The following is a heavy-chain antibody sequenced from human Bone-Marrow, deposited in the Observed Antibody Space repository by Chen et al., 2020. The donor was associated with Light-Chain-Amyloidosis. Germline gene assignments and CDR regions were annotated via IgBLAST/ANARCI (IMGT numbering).Heavy chain of an antibody. CDR3: AXXXDGYNFDY. V-gene: IGHV5-51*01. Sequence: LKXSXKGPGYTXPNYWIGWVRQMPGKGLEWMGVIYPDDSDARYSPSFEGQVTISADKSITTAXXXXXXXXASXXXMYYCAXXXDGYNFDYWGQGTLVTVSS. J-gene: IGHJ4*02. CDR2: IYPDDSDA. CDR1: GYTXPNYW. D-gene: IGHD2-21*01.